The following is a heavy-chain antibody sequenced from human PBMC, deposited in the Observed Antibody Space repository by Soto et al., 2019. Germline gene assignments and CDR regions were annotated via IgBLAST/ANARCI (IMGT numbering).Heavy chain of an antibody. J-gene: IGHJ1*01. V-gene: IGHV1-18*04. Sequence: ASVKVSCTASGYTFTSYGISWVRQAPGQGLEWMGWISAYNGNTNYAQKLQGRVTMTTDTSTSTAYMELRSLRSDDTAVYYCARDRLALGSSGLGLGHWGQGTLVTSPQ. D-gene: IGHD3-22*01. CDR2: ISAYNGNT. CDR3: ARDRLALGSSGLGLGH. CDR1: GYTFTSYG.